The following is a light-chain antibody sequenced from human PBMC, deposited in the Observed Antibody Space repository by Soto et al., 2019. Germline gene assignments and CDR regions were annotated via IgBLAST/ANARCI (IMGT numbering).Light chain of an antibody. V-gene: IGLV3-21*02. CDR1: IIGVRS. CDR3: QVWDSRSDHVL. Sequence: SYELTQPPSVSVAPGQTAAIPCGGDIIGVRSVHWYRQTPGQTPILVVYDDTDRPSGIPERFSGYKTGTLAALTISRVEAGDKADYYCQVWDSRSDHVLFGGGTKHTLL. CDR2: DDT. J-gene: IGLJ3*02.